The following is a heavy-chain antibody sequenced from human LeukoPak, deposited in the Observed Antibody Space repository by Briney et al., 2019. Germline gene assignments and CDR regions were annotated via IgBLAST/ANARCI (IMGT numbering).Heavy chain of an antibody. J-gene: IGHJ4*02. CDR2: ISGSGGST. V-gene: IGHV3-23*01. D-gene: IGHD5-12*01. CDR1: GFTFSSYA. CDR3: ARDFGGYVAYFDY. Sequence: GGSLRLSCAASGFTFSSYAMSWARHAPGEGLEWVSAISGSGGSTHYADSVKGRFTISRDNSKNTLYLQMNSLRAEDTAVYYCARDFGGYVAYFDYWGQGTLVTVSS.